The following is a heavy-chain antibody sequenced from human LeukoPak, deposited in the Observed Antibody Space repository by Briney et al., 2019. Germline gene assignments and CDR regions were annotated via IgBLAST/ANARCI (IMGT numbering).Heavy chain of an antibody. CDR3: SKHMDTALAAFDY. J-gene: IGHJ4*02. CDR1: GFTFDDFA. V-gene: IGHV3-9*01. CDR2: ISWNSGDI. D-gene: IGHD5-18*01. Sequence: GRSLRLSCVASGFTFDDFAMHWVRQAPGKGLEWVSGISWNSGDIDYADSVKGRFTISRDNAKNSLYLQMNSLRAEDTALYYCSKHMDTALAAFDYWGQGTLVTVSS.